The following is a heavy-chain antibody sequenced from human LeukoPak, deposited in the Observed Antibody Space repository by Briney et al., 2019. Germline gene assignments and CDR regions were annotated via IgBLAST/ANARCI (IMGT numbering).Heavy chain of an antibody. D-gene: IGHD3-22*01. CDR1: GYSFTSYW. Sequence: GESLKIYCKGSGYSFTSYWIGWGRQMPGKGLEWMGILYPGDSDTRYSPSFQGQVTISADKSISTAYLQWSSLKASDTAMYYCARRVGASSGYYYVYYFDYWGQGTLVTVSS. CDR2: LYPGDSDT. V-gene: IGHV5-51*01. J-gene: IGHJ4*02. CDR3: ARRVGASSGYYYVYYFDY.